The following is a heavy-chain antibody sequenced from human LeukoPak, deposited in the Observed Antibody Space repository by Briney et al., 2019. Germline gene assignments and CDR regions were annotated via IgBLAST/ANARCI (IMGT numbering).Heavy chain of an antibody. J-gene: IGHJ6*03. V-gene: IGHV1-8*03. CDR1: GYTFTSYD. Sequence: GASVKVSCKASGYTFTSYDINWVRQATGQGLEWMGWMNPNSGNTGYAQKFQGRVTITRNTSISTAYMELSSLRSEDTAVYYCARRQIFGVSIPSGYYMDVWGTRTTVTVSS. CDR2: MNPNSGNT. CDR3: ARRQIFGVSIPSGYYMDV. D-gene: IGHD3-3*01.